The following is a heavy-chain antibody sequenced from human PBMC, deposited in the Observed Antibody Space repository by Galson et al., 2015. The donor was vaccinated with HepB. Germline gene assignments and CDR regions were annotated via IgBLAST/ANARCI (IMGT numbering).Heavy chain of an antibody. J-gene: IGHJ4*02. CDR1: GFTFSSYG. D-gene: IGHD4-23*01. Sequence: SLRLSCAASGFTFSSYGMHWVRQAPGKGLEWVAVIWYDGSNKYYADSVKGRFTISRDNSKNTLYLQMNSLRAEDTAVYYCARLYGGNSGDDYWGQGTLVTVSS. CDR2: IWYDGSNK. V-gene: IGHV3-33*01. CDR3: ARLYGGNSGDDY.